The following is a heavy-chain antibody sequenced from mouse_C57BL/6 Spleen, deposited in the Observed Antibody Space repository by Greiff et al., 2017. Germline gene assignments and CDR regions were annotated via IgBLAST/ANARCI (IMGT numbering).Heavy chain of an antibody. J-gene: IGHJ2*01. Sequence: EVKLQQSGPELVKHGASVKISCKASGYSFTDYNMNWVKQSNGKSLEWIGVINPNYGTTSSTQKFKGKATLTVDQSSSTAYMQLNSLTSEDSAVYYCARDYGNQRYDFDYWGQGTTLTVSS. CDR3: ARDYGNQRYDFDY. CDR1: GYSFTDYN. D-gene: IGHD2-1*01. V-gene: IGHV1-39*01. CDR2: INPNYGTT.